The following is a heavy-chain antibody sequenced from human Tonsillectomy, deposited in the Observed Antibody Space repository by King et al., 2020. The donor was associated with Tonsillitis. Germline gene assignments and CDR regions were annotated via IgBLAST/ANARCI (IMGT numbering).Heavy chain of an antibody. CDR2: ISITSSDT. V-gene: IGHV3-11*05. CDR1: GFTFGYYY. J-gene: IGHJ4*02. Sequence: VQLVESGGGLVKAGGSLRLSCTASGFTFGYYYMSWIRQVPGKGLEGLSYISITSSDTNYADSVKCRYIVSRDNAKISLYLQMNSLRAEDTAVYYCARERCTISSCYGGFEYWGQGTLVTVSS. CDR3: ARERCTISSCYGGFEY. D-gene: IGHD2-2*01.